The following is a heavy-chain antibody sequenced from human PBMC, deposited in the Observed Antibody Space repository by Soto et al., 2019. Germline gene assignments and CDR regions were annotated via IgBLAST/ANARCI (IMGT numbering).Heavy chain of an antibody. CDR3: ARGLSEGYCSGGSCYYYYYMDV. D-gene: IGHD2-15*01. Sequence: SETLSLTCAVYGGSFSGYYWSWIRQPPGKGLEWIGEISHSGSTNYNPSLKSRVTISVDTSKNQFSLKLSSVTAADTAVYYCARGLSEGYCSGGSCYYYYYMDVWGKGTTVTVSS. J-gene: IGHJ6*03. CDR1: GGSFSGYY. CDR2: ISHSGST. V-gene: IGHV4-34*01.